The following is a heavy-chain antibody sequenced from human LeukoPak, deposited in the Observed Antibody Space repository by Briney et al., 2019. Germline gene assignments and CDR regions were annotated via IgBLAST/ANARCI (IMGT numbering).Heavy chain of an antibody. CDR3: TRDLSSSRHVGYGY. Sequence: GSSVKVSCKASGGTFSSYAISWVRQAPGQGLEWMGGIIPIFGTANYAQKFQGRVTITTDESTSTAYMELSSLRSEDTAVYYCTRDLSSSRHVGYGYWGQGTLVTVSS. CDR2: IIPIFGTA. D-gene: IGHD6-13*01. CDR1: GGTFSSYA. V-gene: IGHV1-69*05. J-gene: IGHJ4*02.